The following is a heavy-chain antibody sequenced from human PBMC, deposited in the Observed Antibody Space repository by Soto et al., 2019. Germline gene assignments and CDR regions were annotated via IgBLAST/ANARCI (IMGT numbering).Heavy chain of an antibody. CDR1: GFTFSSYS. D-gene: IGHD6-13*01. V-gene: IGHV3-21*01. Sequence: EVQLVESGGGLVKPGGSLRLSCAASGFTFSSYSMNWVRQAPGKGLEWVSSISSSSSYIYYADSVKGRFTISRDNAKNXXXXXXXXXXXXXXXXXXXXXXXXXKQQSYYMDVWGKGTTVTVSS. CDR2: ISSSSSYI. CDR3: XXXXXXKQQSYYMDV. J-gene: IGHJ6*03.